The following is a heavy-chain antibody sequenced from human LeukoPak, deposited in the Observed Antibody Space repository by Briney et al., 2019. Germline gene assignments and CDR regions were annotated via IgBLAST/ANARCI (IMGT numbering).Heavy chain of an antibody. J-gene: IGHJ4*02. CDR3: ARVTSRIAAAPGL. CDR1: GYTFTGYY. V-gene: IGHV1-2*02. D-gene: IGHD6-25*01. CDR2: INPNSGGT. Sequence: ASVKVSCKASGYTFTGYYMHWVRQAPGQGLEWMGWINPNSGGTNYAQKFQGRVTMTRDTSISTAYMELSRLRSDDTAVYYCARVTSRIAAAPGLWGQGTLVTVSS.